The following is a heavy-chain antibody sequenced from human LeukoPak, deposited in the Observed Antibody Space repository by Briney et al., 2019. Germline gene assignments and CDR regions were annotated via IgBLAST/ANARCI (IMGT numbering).Heavy chain of an antibody. CDR3: VRGARATADF. J-gene: IGHJ4*02. D-gene: IGHD1-26*01. CDR2: INSGSGDT. Sequence: ASVKVSCNASGFTFTDYHMHWVRQAPGQGLEWMGWINSGSGDTNYAQKFQGRVTVTRDTSIRTTYMELSNLRSDDTAVYYCVRGARATADFWGQGTLVTVSS. V-gene: IGHV1-2*02. CDR1: GFTFTDYH.